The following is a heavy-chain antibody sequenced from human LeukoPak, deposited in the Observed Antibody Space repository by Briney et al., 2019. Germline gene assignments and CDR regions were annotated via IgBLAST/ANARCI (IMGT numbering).Heavy chain of an antibody. V-gene: IGHV1-8*01. J-gene: IGHJ6*03. CDR1: GYTFTSYD. Sequence: ASVKVSCKASGYTFTSYDINWVRQATGQGLEWMGWMNPNSGNTGYAQKFQDRVTMTRNTSISTAYMELSSLRSEDTAVYYCAREGVFEGYCSSTSCYYYMDVWGKGTTVTVSS. D-gene: IGHD2-2*01. CDR2: MNPNSGNT. CDR3: AREGVFEGYCSSTSCYYYMDV.